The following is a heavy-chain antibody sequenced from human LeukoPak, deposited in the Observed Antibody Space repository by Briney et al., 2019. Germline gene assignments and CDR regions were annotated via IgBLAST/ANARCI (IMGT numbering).Heavy chain of an antibody. J-gene: IGHJ4*02. V-gene: IGHV3-30*18. CDR3: AKRIAVADPDY. Sequence: PGGSLRLSCAASGFTLSSYGMHWVRQAPGKGLEWVAVISYDGSNKYYADSVKGRFTISRDNSKNTLYLQMNSLRAEDTAVYYCAKRIAVADPDYWGQGTLVTVSS. D-gene: IGHD6-19*01. CDR1: GFTLSSYG. CDR2: ISYDGSNK.